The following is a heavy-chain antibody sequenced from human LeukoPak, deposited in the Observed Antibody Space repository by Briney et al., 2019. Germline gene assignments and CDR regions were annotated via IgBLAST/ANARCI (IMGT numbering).Heavy chain of an antibody. CDR1: GGSISSYY. CDR2: IYYSGST. V-gene: IGHV4-59*08. D-gene: IGHD5-18*01. Sequence: PSETLSLTCNVSGGSISSYYWSWIRQPPGKGLEWIGYIYYSGSTKYNPSLESRVTISVDTSKNQVSLKLSSVTAADTAVYYCARAGTGGYSYGYPDSWGQGTLVTVFS. CDR3: ARAGTGGYSYGYPDS. J-gene: IGHJ4*02.